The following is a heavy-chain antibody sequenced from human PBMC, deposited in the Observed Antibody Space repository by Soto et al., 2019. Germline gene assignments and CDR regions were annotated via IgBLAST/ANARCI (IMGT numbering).Heavy chain of an antibody. V-gene: IGHV3-74*01. D-gene: IGHD3-10*01. J-gene: IGHJ4*02. CDR2: IKGDGIST. CDR3: ARGAMGNYYNDY. Sequence: EVQLVESGGGLVQSGGSLRLSCAASGFTFSSYWMHWVRQAPGKGLVWVSRIKGDGISTNYADSVTGRFTISSDNAKDTVFLQLTGLSADGTAVYYCARGAMGNYYNDYWGQGNLVTVSS. CDR1: GFTFSSYW.